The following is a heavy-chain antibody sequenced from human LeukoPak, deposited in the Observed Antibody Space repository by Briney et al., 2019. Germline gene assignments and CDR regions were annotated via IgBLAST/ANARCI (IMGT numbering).Heavy chain of an antibody. J-gene: IGHJ3*02. CDR2: ISYDGSNK. V-gene: IGHV3-30-3*01. D-gene: IGHD1-26*01. CDR3: ARPQWELGIGAFFI. Sequence: SGGSLRLSCAASGFTFSSYAMHWVRQAPGKGLEWVAVISYDGSNKYYADSVKGRFTISRDNSKNTLYLKMNSRRAEDTAVYYCARPQWELGIGAFFIWGQGTMVTVSS. CDR1: GFTFSSYA.